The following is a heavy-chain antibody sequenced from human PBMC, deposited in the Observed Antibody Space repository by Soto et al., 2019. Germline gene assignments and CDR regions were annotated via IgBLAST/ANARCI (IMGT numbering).Heavy chain of an antibody. CDR1: GFTFSSYA. D-gene: IGHD2-2*01. V-gene: IGHV3-23*01. J-gene: IGHJ5*02. CDR2: ISGSGGST. Sequence: GGSLRLSCAASGFTFSSYAMSRVRQAPGKGLEWVSAISGSGGSTYYADSVKGRFTISRDNSKNTLYLQMDSLRAEDTAVYYCAKDMRRGYCSSTSCSPFDPWGQGTLVTVSS. CDR3: AKDMRRGYCSSTSCSPFDP.